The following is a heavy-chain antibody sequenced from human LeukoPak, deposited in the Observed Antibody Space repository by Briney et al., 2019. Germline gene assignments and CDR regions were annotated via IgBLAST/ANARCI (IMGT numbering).Heavy chain of an antibody. D-gene: IGHD2-2*01. CDR2: IIPIFGTA. Sequence: SVKVSCKASGGTFSSYAISWVRQAPGQGLEWMGGIIPIFGTANYAQKFQGRVTITADESTSTAYMELSSLRSEDTAVYYCARTPPPADIVVVPGPGAFDIWGQGTMVTVSS. J-gene: IGHJ3*02. CDR1: GGTFSSYA. CDR3: ARTPPPADIVVVPGPGAFDI. V-gene: IGHV1-69*13.